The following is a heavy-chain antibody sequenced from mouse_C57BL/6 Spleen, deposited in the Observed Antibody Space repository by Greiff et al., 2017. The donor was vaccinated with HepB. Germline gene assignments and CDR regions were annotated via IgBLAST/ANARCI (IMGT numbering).Heavy chain of an antibody. V-gene: IGHV5-9*01. CDR3: ARLYYYGKGAMDY. Sequence: DVKLVESGGGLVKPGGSLKLSCAASGFTFSSYTMSWVRQTPEKRLEWVATISGGGGNTYYPDSVKGRFTISRDNAKNTLYLQMSSLRSEDTALYYCARLYYYGKGAMDYWGQGTSVTVSS. D-gene: IGHD1-1*01. CDR1: GFTFSSYT. J-gene: IGHJ4*01. CDR2: ISGGGGNT.